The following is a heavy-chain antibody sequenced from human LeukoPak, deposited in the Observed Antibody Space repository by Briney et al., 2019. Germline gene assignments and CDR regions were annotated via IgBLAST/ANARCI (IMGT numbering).Heavy chain of an antibody. V-gene: IGHV3-7*01. CDR2: IKQDGSEK. D-gene: IGHD5-12*01. Sequence: PGGSLRLSCAASGFTFSSYWMSWVRQAPGKGLEWVANIKQDGSEKYYVDSVKGRFTISRDNAKSSLYLQMNSLRAEDTAVYYCARGAIGYSGYDTSSDYWGQGTLVTVSS. CDR3: ARGAIGYSGYDTSSDY. CDR1: GFTFSSYW. J-gene: IGHJ4*02.